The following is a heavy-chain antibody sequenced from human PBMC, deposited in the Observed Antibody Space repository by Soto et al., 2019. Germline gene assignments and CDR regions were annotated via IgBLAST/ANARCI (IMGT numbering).Heavy chain of an antibody. J-gene: IGHJ5*02. CDR2: VSGSGGTT. V-gene: IGHV3-23*01. CDR1: GFNFSSSA. D-gene: IGHD6-19*01. Sequence: EVQLLDSGGGLVQPGGSLRLSCAASGFNFSSSAMSWVRQAPGKGLEWVSAVSGSGGTTYYADSVRGRFTISRDNSKNTLYLQMNSLRAEDTAIYFCARCTVDTIVTSGWCHYLDPWGQGTLVTVSS. CDR3: ARCTVDTIVTSGWCHYLDP.